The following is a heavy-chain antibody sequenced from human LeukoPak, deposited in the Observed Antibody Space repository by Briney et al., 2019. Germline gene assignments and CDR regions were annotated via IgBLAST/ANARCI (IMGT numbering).Heavy chain of an antibody. CDR3: ARPGLYYYDSSGYKY. CDR1: GGSFSGYY. CDR2: INHSGST. J-gene: IGHJ4*02. V-gene: IGHV4-34*01. Sequence: SETLSLTCAVYGGSFSGYYWSWIRQPPGKGLEWIGEINHSGSTNYNPSLKSRVTISVDTSKNQFSLKLSSVTAADTAVYYCARPGLYYYDSSGYKYWGQGTLVTVSS. D-gene: IGHD3-22*01.